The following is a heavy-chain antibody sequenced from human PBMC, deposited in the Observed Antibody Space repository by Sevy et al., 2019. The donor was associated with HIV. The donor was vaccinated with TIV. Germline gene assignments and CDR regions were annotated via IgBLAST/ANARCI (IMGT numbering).Heavy chain of an antibody. D-gene: IGHD2-2*01. CDR3: AREGCSRPHDY. V-gene: IGHV3-23*01. CDR1: GFAFHDYS. Sequence: EGSLRLSCAASGFAFHDYSMSWIRQAPGKGLEWVATLSFGCGKINYADSVKGRFTISRDNSKNSFYLQMDNLRVEDTALYYCAREGCSRPHDYWGQGTRVTVSS. CDR2: LSFGCGKI. J-gene: IGHJ4*02.